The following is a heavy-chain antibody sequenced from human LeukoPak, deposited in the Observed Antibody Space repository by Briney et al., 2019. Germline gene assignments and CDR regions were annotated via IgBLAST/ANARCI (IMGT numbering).Heavy chain of an antibody. D-gene: IGHD3-3*01. J-gene: IGHJ5*02. CDR1: GRSVSTTSYY. CDR2: IYYSGST. V-gene: IGHV4-39*01. Sequence: SEPLSLTCTVSGRSVSTTSYYWGWIRQPPGKGLEWIGSIYYSGSTHNNPSLQSRVSISVVTSKVQFSLNLSARTGADTAVYCCAGYSDFCCGYVSEDWDVPWGQGSLVSVSS. CDR3: AGYSDFCCGYVSEDWDVP.